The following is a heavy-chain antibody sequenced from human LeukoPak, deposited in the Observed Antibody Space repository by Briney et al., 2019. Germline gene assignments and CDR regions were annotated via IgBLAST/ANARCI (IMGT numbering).Heavy chain of an antibody. J-gene: IGHJ6*03. CDR2: INWNGRIT. D-gene: IGHD5-18*01. CDR3: ARGSVQLWLRDTYYYMDV. Sequence: GESLRLSCAASGFTFDNYAMNWVRQLPGRGLEWVSGINWNGRITEYADSVKDRFTISRQNTKNSLYLYMNNLGGEDTALYFCARGSVQLWLRDTYYYMDVWGKGTTVTVSS. CDR1: GFTFDNYA. V-gene: IGHV3-20*04.